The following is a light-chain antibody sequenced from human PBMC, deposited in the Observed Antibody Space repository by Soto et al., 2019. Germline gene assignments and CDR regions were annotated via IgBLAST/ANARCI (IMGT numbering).Light chain of an antibody. J-gene: IGKJ5*01. CDR3: QQRHMWPIT. V-gene: IGKV3-11*01. Sequence: EVVLTQSPVTLSLSPGERAPLSCRASPSFRGLLAWYQQKPGQAPRLLIYDAYNRATGIPPRFSGSGSGTDFTLTISSLEPEDSAVYYCQQRHMWPITFGQGTRLEI. CDR1: PSFRGL. CDR2: DAY.